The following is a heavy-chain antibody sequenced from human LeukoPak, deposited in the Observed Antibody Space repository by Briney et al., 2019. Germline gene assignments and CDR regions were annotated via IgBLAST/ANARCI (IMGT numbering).Heavy chain of an antibody. V-gene: IGHV1-46*01. Sequence: ASVKVSCKASGYTFTSNYMHWLRQAPGQGLEWMGVINPSGGSTIYAQKFQGRVTMTRDMSTSTDYMELSSLKSDDTAVYYCARASITMVRGELVYYFDFWGQGTLVTVSS. CDR2: INPSGGST. J-gene: IGHJ4*02. CDR1: GYTFTSNY. CDR3: ARASITMVRGELVYYFDF. D-gene: IGHD3-10*01.